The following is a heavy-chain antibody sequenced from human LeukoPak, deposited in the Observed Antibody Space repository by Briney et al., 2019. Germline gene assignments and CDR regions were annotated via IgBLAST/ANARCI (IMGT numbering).Heavy chain of an antibody. J-gene: IGHJ4*02. V-gene: IGHV3-30*02. CDR1: GFTFSSYG. CDR2: IRYDGSNK. Sequence: GGSLRLSCAASGFTFSSYGMHWVRQAPGKGLEWVAFIRYDGSNKYYADSVKGRFTISRDNSKNTLYPQMNSLRAEDTAVYHCAKVGSVTTDYWGQGTLVTVSS. CDR3: AKVGSVTTDY. D-gene: IGHD4-17*01.